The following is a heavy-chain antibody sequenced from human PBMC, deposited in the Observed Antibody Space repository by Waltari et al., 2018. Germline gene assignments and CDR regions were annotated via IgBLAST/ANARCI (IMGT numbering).Heavy chain of an antibody. V-gene: IGHV1-46*01. D-gene: IGHD2-15*01. Sequence: QVQLVQSGAEVKKPGASVKVSCKASGYTFTSYYMHWVRQAPGQGLEWMGIINPSGGSTSYAQKFQGRVTITADESTSTAYMELSSLRSEDTAVYYCARVGLGGSGGFDYWGQGTLVTVSS. J-gene: IGHJ4*02. CDR3: ARVGLGGSGGFDY. CDR2: INPSGGST. CDR1: GYTFTSYY.